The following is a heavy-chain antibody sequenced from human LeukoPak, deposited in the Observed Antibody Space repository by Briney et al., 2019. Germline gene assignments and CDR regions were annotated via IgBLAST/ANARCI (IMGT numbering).Heavy chain of an antibody. CDR2: IYHSGST. D-gene: IGHD6-19*01. CDR3: ARKVAVAGTGYDY. V-gene: IGHV4-4*02. CDR1: GGSISSSNW. J-gene: IGHJ4*02. Sequence: SETLSLTCAVSGGSISSSNWWSWVRQPPGKGLEWIGEIYHSGSTNYNPSLKSRVTISVDKSKNQFSLKLSSVTAADTAVYYCARKVAVAGTGYDYWGQGALVTVSS.